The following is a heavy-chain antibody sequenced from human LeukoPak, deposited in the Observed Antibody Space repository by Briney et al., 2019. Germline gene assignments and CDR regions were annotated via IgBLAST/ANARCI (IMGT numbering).Heavy chain of an antibody. CDR1: GFTFSSYG. CDR3: ARDPTMIVVVTTYGMDV. D-gene: IGHD3-22*01. V-gene: IGHV3-33*01. CDR2: IWYDGSNK. Sequence: GGSLRLSCAASGFTFSSYGMHWVRQAPGKGLEWVAVIWYDGSNKYYADSVKGRFTISRDNAKNSLYLQMNSLRAEDTAVYYCARDPTMIVVVTTYGMDVWGQGTTVTVSS. J-gene: IGHJ6*02.